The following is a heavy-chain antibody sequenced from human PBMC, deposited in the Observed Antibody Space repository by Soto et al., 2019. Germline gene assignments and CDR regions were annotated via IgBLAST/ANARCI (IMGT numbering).Heavy chain of an antibody. CDR2: IYPGDSDT. CDR3: ARGTIAVAEYYFDY. V-gene: IGHV5-51*01. D-gene: IGHD6-19*01. J-gene: IGHJ4*02. Sequence: GESLKISCKGSGYSFTSYWIGWVRQMPGQGLEWLWIIYPGDSDTRYSPSFQGQVTISADKSISTAYLQWSSLKDSDTAMYYCARGTIAVAEYYFDYWGQGTLVTVSS. CDR1: GYSFTSYW.